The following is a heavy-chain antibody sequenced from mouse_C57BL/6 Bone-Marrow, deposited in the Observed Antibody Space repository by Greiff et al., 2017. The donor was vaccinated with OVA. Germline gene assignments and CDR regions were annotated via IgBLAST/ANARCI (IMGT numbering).Heavy chain of an antibody. CDR3: ARGTGNVDY. CDR2: IYPRSGNT. J-gene: IGHJ4*01. CDR1: GYTFTSYG. V-gene: IGHV1-81*01. Sequence: VQLVESGAELARPGASVKLSCKASGYTFTSYGISWVKQRTGQGLEWIGEIYPRSGNTYYNEKFKGKATLTADKSSSTAYMELRSLTSEDSAVYFCARGTGNVDYWGQGTSVTVSS. D-gene: IGHD4-1*01.